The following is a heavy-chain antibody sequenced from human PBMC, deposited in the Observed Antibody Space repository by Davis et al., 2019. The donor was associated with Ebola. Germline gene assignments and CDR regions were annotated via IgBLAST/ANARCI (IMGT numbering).Heavy chain of an antibody. Sequence: SVKVSCKASGGTFSSYTISWVRQAPGQGLEWMGRIIPILGIANYAQKFQGRVTITADKSTGTAYMELSSLRSEDTAVYYCASSGSSWYAATFWGQGTIVTVSS. V-gene: IGHV1-69*02. CDR3: ASSGSSWYAATF. J-gene: IGHJ3*01. CDR1: GGTFSSYT. D-gene: IGHD6-13*01. CDR2: IIPILGIA.